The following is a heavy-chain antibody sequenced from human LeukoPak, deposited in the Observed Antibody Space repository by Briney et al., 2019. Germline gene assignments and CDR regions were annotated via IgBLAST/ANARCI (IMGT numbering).Heavy chain of an antibody. Sequence: GGSLRLSCAASGLTFSNYGMHWVRQAPGKGLEWVAVISYDGSNKYYADSVKGRFTISRDNSKNTLYLQMNSLRAEDTAVYYCAKPYYDSSGYYYDYFDYWGQGTLVTVSS. D-gene: IGHD3-22*01. V-gene: IGHV3-30*18. CDR2: ISYDGSNK. J-gene: IGHJ4*02. CDR1: GLTFSNYG. CDR3: AKPYYDSSGYYYDYFDY.